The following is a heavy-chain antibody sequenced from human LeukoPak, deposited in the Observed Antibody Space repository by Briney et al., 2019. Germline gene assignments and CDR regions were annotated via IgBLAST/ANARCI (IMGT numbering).Heavy chain of an antibody. CDR1: GYTFTGYY. V-gene: IGHV1-2*02. D-gene: IGHD3-10*01. CDR3: ARDLLLWFGALGKGPFDY. CDR2: INPNSGGT. Sequence: GASVKVSCKASGYTFTGYYMHWVRQAPGQGLEWMGWINPNSGGTNYAQTFQGRVTMTRDTSISTAYMELSRMRSDDTAVYYCARDLLLWFGALGKGPFDYWGQGTLVTVSS. J-gene: IGHJ4*02.